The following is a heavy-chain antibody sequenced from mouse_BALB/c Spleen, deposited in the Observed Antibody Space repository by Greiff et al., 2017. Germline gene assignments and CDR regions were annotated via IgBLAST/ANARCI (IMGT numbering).Heavy chain of an antibody. CDR1: GFSLTSYG. CDR3: ARDGYYYGSSPWYFDY. V-gene: IGHV2-9*02. D-gene: IGHD1-1*01. Sequence: VKLVESGPGLVAPSQSLSITCTVSGFSLTSYGVHWVRQPPGKGLEWLGVIWAGGSTNYNSALMSRLSISKDNSKSQVFLKMNSLQTDDTAMYYCARDGYYYGSSPWYFDYWGQGTTLTVSS. J-gene: IGHJ2*01. CDR2: IWAGGST.